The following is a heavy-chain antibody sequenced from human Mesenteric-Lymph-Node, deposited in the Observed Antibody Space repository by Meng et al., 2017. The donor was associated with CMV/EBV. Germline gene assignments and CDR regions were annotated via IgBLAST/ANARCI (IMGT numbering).Heavy chain of an antibody. CDR2: IYYTGST. J-gene: IGHJ2*01. Sequence: SSTGYYWSWIRQHPGKGLEWIGYIYYTGSTYYNPYIKSRVTISVDKSKNQFSLKLSSVTAADKAVYYCAKDFHDSSGSYSHYYLDLWGRGTLVTVSS. V-gene: IGHV4-31*02. CDR1: SSTGYY. D-gene: IGHD3-22*01. CDR3: AKDFHDSSGSYSHYYLDL.